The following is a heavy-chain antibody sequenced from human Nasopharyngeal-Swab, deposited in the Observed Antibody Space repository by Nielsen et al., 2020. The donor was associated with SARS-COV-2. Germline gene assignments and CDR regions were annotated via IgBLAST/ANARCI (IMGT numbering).Heavy chain of an antibody. CDR2: IIPIFGT. Sequence: SVKVSCKASGGTFSSYAISWVRQAPGQGLEWMGGIIPIFGTQKFQGRVTITADESTSTAYMELSSLRSEDTAVYYCASGFYGGNPLAIDYWGQGTLVTVSS. CDR1: GGTFSSYA. CDR3: ASGFYGGNPLAIDY. D-gene: IGHD4-23*01. V-gene: IGHV1-69*13. J-gene: IGHJ4*02.